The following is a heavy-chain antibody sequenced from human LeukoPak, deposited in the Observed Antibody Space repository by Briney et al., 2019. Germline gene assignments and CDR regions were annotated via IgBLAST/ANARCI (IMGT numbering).Heavy chain of an antibody. J-gene: IGHJ6*02. CDR2: ISYDGSNK. Sequence: GGSLRLSCAASGLTFSSYGMHWVRQARGKGLERVAVISYDGSNKYYADSVKGRFTISRDNSKNTLYLQMNSLRAEDTAVYYCAKGDDGVVVTPGDVWGQGTTVTVSS. CDR1: GLTFSSYG. D-gene: IGHD3-22*01. CDR3: AKGDDGVVVTPGDV. V-gene: IGHV3-30*18.